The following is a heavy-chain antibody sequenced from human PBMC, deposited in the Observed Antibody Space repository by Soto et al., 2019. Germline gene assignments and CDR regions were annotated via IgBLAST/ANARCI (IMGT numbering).Heavy chain of an antibody. D-gene: IGHD7-27*01. CDR3: ARDPKTSGGQHWAFNYFDS. CDR1: GFSFSISP. V-gene: IGHV3-30-3*01. J-gene: IGHJ4*02. CDR2: ISCDGTNK. Sequence: QVQLVESGGGVVQPGRSLRLSCAASGFSFSISPMHWVRQAPGKGPEWVALISCDGTNKFYADSVKGRFTISRDNSKSTLYLQMDSLRPEDAAVYYCARDPKTSGGQHWAFNYFDSWGQGTLVTVSS.